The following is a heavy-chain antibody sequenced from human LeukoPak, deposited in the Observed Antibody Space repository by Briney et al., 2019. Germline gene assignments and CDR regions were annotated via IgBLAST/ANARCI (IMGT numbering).Heavy chain of an antibody. J-gene: IGHJ4*02. CDR2: IYYSGST. CDR1: GGSISSGDYY. Sequence: KPSETLSLTCTVSGGSISSGDYYWSWIRQPPGKGLEWIGYIYYSGSTYYNPSLKSRVTTSVDTSKNQFSLELSSVTAADTAVYYCARRDGYNHGPFDYWGQGALVTVSS. D-gene: IGHD5-24*01. V-gene: IGHV4-30-4*08. CDR3: ARRDGYNHGPFDY.